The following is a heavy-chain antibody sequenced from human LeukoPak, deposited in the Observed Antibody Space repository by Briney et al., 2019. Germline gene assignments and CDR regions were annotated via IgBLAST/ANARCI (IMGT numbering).Heavy chain of an antibody. CDR3: ASNWGGTEN. D-gene: IGHD7-27*01. CDR2: IYHSGST. CDR1: GGSISSGGYS. V-gene: IGHV4-30-2*01. J-gene: IGHJ4*02. Sequence: PSQTLSLTCAVSGGSISSGGYSWSWIRQPPGKGLEWIGYIYHSGSTYYNPSLKSRVTISVDRSKNQFSRKLSSVTAADTAVYYCASNWGGTENWGQGTLVTVSS.